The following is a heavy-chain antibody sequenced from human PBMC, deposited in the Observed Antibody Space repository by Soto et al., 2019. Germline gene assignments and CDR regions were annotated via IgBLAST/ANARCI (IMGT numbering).Heavy chain of an antibody. V-gene: IGHV3-30-3*01. Sequence: QVHLVESGGGVVQPGSSLRLSCAASEFTFRIFAMHWLRQSPGKGLEWVAVISYDGSRKADSVKGRFTVSRDNSWNNLYLQINSLRAEDTAIYYCARGDREDIEEVVGVRPGEYSMDVWGQGTTVTVSS. J-gene: IGHJ6*02. CDR1: EFTFRIFA. CDR2: ISYDGSRK. CDR3: ARGDREDIEEVVGVRPGEYSMDV. D-gene: IGHD1-26*01.